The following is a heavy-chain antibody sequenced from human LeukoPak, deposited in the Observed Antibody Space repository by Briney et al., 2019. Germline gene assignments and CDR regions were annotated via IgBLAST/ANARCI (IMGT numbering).Heavy chain of an antibody. Sequence: SETLSLTCTVSGGSISSSSYYWGWIRQPPGKGLEWIGSIYYSGSTYYNPSLKSRVTISVDTSKNQLSLKLSSVTAADTAVYYCARSTYYYDSSSDYWGQGTLVTVSS. CDR1: GGSISSSSYY. CDR3: ARSTYYYDSSSDY. J-gene: IGHJ4*02. V-gene: IGHV4-39*01. CDR2: IYYSGST. D-gene: IGHD3-22*01.